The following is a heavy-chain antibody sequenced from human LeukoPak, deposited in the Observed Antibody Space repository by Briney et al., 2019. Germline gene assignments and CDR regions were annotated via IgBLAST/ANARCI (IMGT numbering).Heavy chain of an antibody. Sequence: PGRSLRLSCAASGFTFSSYEMNWVRQAPGKGLEWVSYISSSVSTIYYADSVKGRFTISRDNAKNSLYLQMNSLRAEDTAVYYCARDLRGNDYVWGSYRYIDYWGQGTLVTVSS. J-gene: IGHJ4*02. CDR3: ARDLRGNDYVWGSYRYIDY. V-gene: IGHV3-48*03. CDR1: GFTFSSYE. CDR2: ISSSVSTI. D-gene: IGHD3-16*02.